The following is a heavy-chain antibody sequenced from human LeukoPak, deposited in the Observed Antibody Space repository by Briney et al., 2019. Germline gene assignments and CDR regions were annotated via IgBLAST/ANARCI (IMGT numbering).Heavy chain of an antibody. CDR1: GGSISSYY. CDR2: IYYSGST. J-gene: IGHJ4*02. Sequence: SETLSLTCTVSGGSISSYYWSWIRQPPGKGLESLGNIYYSGSTNYNPSLKSRVTISVDTSKNQFSLKLSSVTAADTAVYYCARGQWLPVFDFWGQGTLVTVSS. D-gene: IGHD3-22*01. V-gene: IGHV4-59*01. CDR3: ARGQWLPVFDF.